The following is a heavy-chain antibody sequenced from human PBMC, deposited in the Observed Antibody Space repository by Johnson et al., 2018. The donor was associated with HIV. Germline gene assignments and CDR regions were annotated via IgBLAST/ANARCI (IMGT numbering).Heavy chain of an antibody. CDR1: GFIFSSYA. Sequence: QVQLMESGGGVVQPGRSLRLSCAASGFIFSSYAMHWVRQAPGKGLEWVAGISYDGSNKYYADSVKGRFTISRENAKNSLYLQMNSLRAEDTAVYYCARGGDAFDIWGQGTMVTVSS. J-gene: IGHJ3*02. V-gene: IGHV3-30*04. CDR3: ARGGDAFDI. D-gene: IGHD3-16*01. CDR2: ISYDGSNK.